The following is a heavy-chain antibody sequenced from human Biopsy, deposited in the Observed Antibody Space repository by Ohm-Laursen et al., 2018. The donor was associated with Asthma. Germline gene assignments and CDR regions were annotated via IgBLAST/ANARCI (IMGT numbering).Heavy chain of an antibody. CDR2: LSVYNGNT. Sequence: SVKVSCKASGSTFNSAGITWVRQAPGRGLEWLGWLSVYNGNTKVAQKLQDRVTMITDTSTSTAYMELRSLRSDDTAVYFCARAVDYSHYYGIDVWGQGTTVTVS. J-gene: IGHJ6*02. V-gene: IGHV1-18*01. CDR1: GSTFNSAG. CDR3: ARAVDYSHYYGIDV. D-gene: IGHD3-10*01.